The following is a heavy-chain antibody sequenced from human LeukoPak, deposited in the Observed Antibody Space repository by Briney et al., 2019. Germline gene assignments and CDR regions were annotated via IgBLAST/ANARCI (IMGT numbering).Heavy chain of an antibody. V-gene: IGHV3-64*04. CDR3: AKDSRACCGGDCYLYDAFDI. D-gene: IGHD2-21*02. CDR1: GFTFSSYA. Sequence: PGGSLRLSCSASGFTFSSYAMHWVRQAPGKGLEYVSGISSNGGSTYYADSVKGRFTISRDNSKNTLYLQMNSLRAEDTAVYYCAKDSRACCGGDCYLYDAFDIWGQGTMVTVSS. J-gene: IGHJ3*02. CDR2: ISSNGGST.